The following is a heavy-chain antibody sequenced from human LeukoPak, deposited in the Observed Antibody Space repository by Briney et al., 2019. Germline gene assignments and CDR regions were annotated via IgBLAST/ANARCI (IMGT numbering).Heavy chain of an antibody. J-gene: IGHJ5*02. V-gene: IGHV1-2*02. CDR1: GYTFTDYY. CDR3: AREGINVIDTNWFDP. CDR2: INPNRGAT. D-gene: IGHD6-13*01. Sequence: ASVTVSCKASGYTFTDYYMHWVRQAPGQGIEWMGWINPNRGATNYAQRFKGRVSLTKNTATNTVYMELNRLKWDDTAIYFSAREGINVIDTNWFDPWGQGTLVTVSS.